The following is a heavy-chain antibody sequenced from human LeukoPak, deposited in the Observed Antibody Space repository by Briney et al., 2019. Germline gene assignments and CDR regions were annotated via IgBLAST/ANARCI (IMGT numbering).Heavy chain of an antibody. CDR3: ATATGGDAGGDYYYYYGMDV. D-gene: IGHD2-21*02. CDR1: RFTFSSYG. CDR2: ISYDGSNK. J-gene: IGHJ6*02. V-gene: IGHV3-30*03. Sequence: PGGSLRLSCAASRFTFSSYGMHWVRQAPGKGLEWVAVISYDGSNKYYPDSVKGRFTISRDKSKNTLYLQMNSLRAEDTAVYYCATATGGDAGGDYYYYYGMDVWGQGTTVTVSS.